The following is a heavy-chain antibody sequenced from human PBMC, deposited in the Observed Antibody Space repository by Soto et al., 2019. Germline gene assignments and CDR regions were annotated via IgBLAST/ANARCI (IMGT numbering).Heavy chain of an antibody. V-gene: IGHV1-2*02. CDR1: GDTHTIYF. D-gene: IGHD1-26*01. CDR2: INSVSGGA. CDR3: ARGGSYYAH. Sequence: QVQLVQSGAEVKQPGASVRVSCKASGDTHTIYFIYWLRQAPGQGLEWMGWINSVSGGANYAPRFQGRVAMTRDRSSATAFMELSRLRSDDTAVYYCARGGSYYAHWGQGTLVTVSS. J-gene: IGHJ4*02.